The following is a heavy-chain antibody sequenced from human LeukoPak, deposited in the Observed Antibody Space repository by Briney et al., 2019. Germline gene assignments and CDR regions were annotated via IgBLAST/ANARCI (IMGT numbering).Heavy chain of an antibody. V-gene: IGHV3-7*02. J-gene: IGHJ4*02. CDR3: ASLWDDGY. CDR1: GLTFSNYW. Sequence: GGSLRLSCAASGLTFSNYWMTWVRQAPGKGLEWVANIKQDGSEKFYVNSVKGRFTISRDNTKDSLYLQMNSLRADDTAVYYCASLWDDGYWGQGTLVTVSS. CDR2: IKQDGSEK. D-gene: IGHD1-1*01.